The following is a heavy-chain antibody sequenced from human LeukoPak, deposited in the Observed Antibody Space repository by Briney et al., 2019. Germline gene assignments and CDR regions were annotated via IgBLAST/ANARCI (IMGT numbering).Heavy chain of an antibody. CDR1: GFTFSSYW. CDR3: TTDRDDFWSGYSYRMDV. CDR2: IKQDGSEK. D-gene: IGHD3-3*01. J-gene: IGHJ6*02. Sequence: PGGSLRLSCAASGFTFSSYWMTWVRQAPGKGLEWVANIKQDGSEKYYVDSVKGRFTISRDNAKKSLYLQMNSLRAEDTAVYYCTTDRDDFWSGYSYRMDVWGQGTTVTVSS. V-gene: IGHV3-7*03.